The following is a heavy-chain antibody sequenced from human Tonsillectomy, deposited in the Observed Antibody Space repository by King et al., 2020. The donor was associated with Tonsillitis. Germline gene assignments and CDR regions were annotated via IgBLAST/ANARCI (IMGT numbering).Heavy chain of an antibody. Sequence: LQLQESGPGVVKLSETLSLTCTVSGGSISSGDHFWAWIRQPPGKGLEWIGYMYSSGTVFYNPSLQSRITISGGTSENRFSLKLSSVTAADTAVYFCARYVSGSFGYWGQGALVTVSS. D-gene: IGHD1-26*01. J-gene: IGHJ4*02. CDR3: ARYVSGSFGY. CDR1: GGSISSGDHF. CDR2: MYSSGTV. V-gene: IGHV4-39*01.